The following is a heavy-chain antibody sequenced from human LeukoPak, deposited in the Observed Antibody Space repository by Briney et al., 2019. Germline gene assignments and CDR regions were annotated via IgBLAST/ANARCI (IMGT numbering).Heavy chain of an antibody. Sequence: PGGSLRLSCAASGFTFSSYSMNWVRQAPGKGLEWVSSISSSSSYIYYADSVKGRLTISRDNAKNSLYLQMNSLRAEDTAVYYCAREFMVATLTFDYWGQGTLVTVSS. CDR3: AREFMVATLTFDY. D-gene: IGHD5-12*01. J-gene: IGHJ4*02. V-gene: IGHV3-21*01. CDR2: ISSSSSYI. CDR1: GFTFSSYS.